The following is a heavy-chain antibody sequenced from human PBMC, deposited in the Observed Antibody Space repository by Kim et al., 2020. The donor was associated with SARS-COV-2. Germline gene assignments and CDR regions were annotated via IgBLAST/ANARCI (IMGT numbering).Heavy chain of an antibody. CDR2: INHSGST. D-gene: IGHD6-13*01. CDR3: ARGYSSSWYVLGSYFFDY. V-gene: IGHV4-34*01. J-gene: IGHJ4*01. Sequence: SETLSLTCTVYGGSFSGYYWSWIRQPPGKGLEWIGEINHSGSTNYNPSLKSRVTISLDTSKNQFSLRLSSVTAADTAVYYCARGYSSSWYVLGSYFFDY. CDR1: GGSFSGYY.